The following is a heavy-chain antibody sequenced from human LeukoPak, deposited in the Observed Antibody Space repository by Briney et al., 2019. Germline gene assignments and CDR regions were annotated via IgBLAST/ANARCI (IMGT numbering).Heavy chain of an antibody. CDR1: GGSFSGYY. D-gene: IGHD1-26*01. V-gene: IGHV4-34*01. CDR2: INHSGST. J-gene: IGHJ4*02. Sequence: SETLSLTCAVYGGSFSGYYWSRIRQPPGEGLEWIGEINHSGSTNYNPSLKSRVTISVDTSKNQFPLKLSSVTAADTAVYYCARGPVQRSGSYYFDYWGQGTLVTVSS. CDR3: ARGPVQRSGSYYFDY.